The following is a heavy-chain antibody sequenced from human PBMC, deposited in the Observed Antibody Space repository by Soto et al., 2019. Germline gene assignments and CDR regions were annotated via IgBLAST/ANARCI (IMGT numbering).Heavy chain of an antibody. V-gene: IGHV1-46*01. CDR1: RYTFTSYY. CDR3: ARGFGVVVTAAPASGPNDGFDI. J-gene: IGHJ3*02. Sequence: GASVEVSCKASRYTFTSYYRHWLQQAPAQGLEWIGIINPSGGSTSYAQKFQGRVTMTRDTYTSIVYMELRSLRSEDTAVYYCARGFGVVVTAAPASGPNDGFDIWGQGTMVTVSS. D-gene: IGHD2-2*01. CDR2: INPSGGST.